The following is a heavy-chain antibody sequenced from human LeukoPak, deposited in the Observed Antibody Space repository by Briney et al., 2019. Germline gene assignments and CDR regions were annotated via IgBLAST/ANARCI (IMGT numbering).Heavy chain of an antibody. CDR2: MFYTGRT. J-gene: IGHJ6*03. D-gene: IGHD2-2*01. CDR3: ARERGIVVVPAALGYYYYYMDV. V-gene: IGHV4-59*12. Sequence: PSETLSLTCTVTGGSFTTYYWSWIRQPPGKGLEWIGYMFYTGRTNYNPSLKSRVTISVDTPNNQYSLKLSSVTAADTAVYYCARERGIVVVPAALGYYYYYMDVWGKGTTVTVSS. CDR1: GGSFTTYY.